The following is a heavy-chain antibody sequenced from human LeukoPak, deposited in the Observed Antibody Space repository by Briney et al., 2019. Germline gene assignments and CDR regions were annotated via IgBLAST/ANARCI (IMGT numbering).Heavy chain of an antibody. CDR3: ARRFVLRFLEWLPYYYYYGMDV. CDR1: GGTFSSYA. V-gene: IGHV1-69*13. CDR2: IIPIFGTA. D-gene: IGHD3-3*01. J-gene: IGHJ6*02. Sequence: SVKVSCKASGGTFSSYAISWVRQAPGQGLEWVGGIIPIFGTANYAQKFQGRVTITADESTSTAYMELSSLRSEDTAVYYCARRFVLRFLEWLPYYYYYGMDVWGQGTTVTVSS.